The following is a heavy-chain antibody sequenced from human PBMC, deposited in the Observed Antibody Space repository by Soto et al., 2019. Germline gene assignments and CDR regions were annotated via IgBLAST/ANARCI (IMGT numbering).Heavy chain of an antibody. J-gene: IGHJ5*02. D-gene: IGHD2-15*01. CDR3: APLGYCSGGSCYPFDP. CDR1: GFTFSSYE. V-gene: IGHV3-48*03. Sequence: GSLRLSCAASGFTFSSYEMNWVRQAPGKGLEWVSYISSSGSTIYYADSVKGRFTISRDSAKNSLYLQMNSLRAEDTAVYYCAPLGYCSGGSCYPFDPWGQGTLVTVSS. CDR2: ISSSGSTI.